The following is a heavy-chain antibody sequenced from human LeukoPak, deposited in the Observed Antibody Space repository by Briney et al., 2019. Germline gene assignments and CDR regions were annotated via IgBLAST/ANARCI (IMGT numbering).Heavy chain of an antibody. J-gene: IGHJ4*02. V-gene: IGHV3-21*01. CDR1: GFPFSNYS. D-gene: IGHD1-26*01. CDR2: ISSRSTYI. CDR3: ATKPSEWEPVDY. Sequence: GGSLRLPCAASGFPFSNYSMNWVRRAPGKGLEWVSSISSRSTYIFYADSVKGRFTISRDNAKNSLYLQMNSLRAEDTAVYYCATKPSEWEPVDYWGQGTLVTVSS.